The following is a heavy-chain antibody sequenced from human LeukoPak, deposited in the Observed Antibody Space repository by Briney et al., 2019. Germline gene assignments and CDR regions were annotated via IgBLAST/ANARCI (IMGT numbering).Heavy chain of an antibody. Sequence: PGGSLGLSCATSGFTFRPIVVHWVRKGPGKGLGWVALMSSDGINTYYADSVKGRFTVSRDSSRDTLYLQMNSVRPDDTAVYYCAKDHSDSGRAFEYWGRGTLVTVSS. CDR3: AKDHSDSGRAFEY. CDR2: MSSDGINT. J-gene: IGHJ4*02. D-gene: IGHD1-26*01. V-gene: IGHV3-30*18. CDR1: GFTFRPIV.